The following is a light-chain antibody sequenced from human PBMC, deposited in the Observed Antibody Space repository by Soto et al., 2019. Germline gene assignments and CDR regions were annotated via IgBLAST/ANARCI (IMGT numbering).Light chain of an antibody. CDR1: KLGDKY. CDR3: QAWDSSTSVV. Sequence: ELTQPPSVSVSPGQTASITCSGDKLGDKYACWYQQKPGQSPVLVIYQDSKRPSGIPERFSGSNSGNTATLTISGTQAMDEADYYCQAWDSSTSVVFGGGTKLTVL. J-gene: IGLJ2*01. V-gene: IGLV3-1*01. CDR2: QDS.